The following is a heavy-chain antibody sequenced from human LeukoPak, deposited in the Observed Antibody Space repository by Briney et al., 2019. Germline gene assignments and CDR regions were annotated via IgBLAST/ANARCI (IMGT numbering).Heavy chain of an antibody. CDR3: ARTRGYSGYDGPGDY. CDR2: ISYDGSNK. D-gene: IGHD5-12*01. CDR1: GFTFSSYA. J-gene: IGHJ4*02. V-gene: IGHV3-30-3*01. Sequence: GGSLRLSRAASGFTFSSYATHWVRHAPGKGLEWVAVISYDGSNKYFPDSVKGRFTISRDNSKNTLYLQMNSLRAEDTAVYYCARTRGYSGYDGPGDYWGQGTLVTVSS.